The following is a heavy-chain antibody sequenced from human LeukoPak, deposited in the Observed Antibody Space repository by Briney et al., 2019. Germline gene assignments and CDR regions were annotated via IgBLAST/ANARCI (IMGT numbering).Heavy chain of an antibody. D-gene: IGHD3-3*01. CDR2: IKPDGSEK. J-gene: IGHJ4*02. Sequence: GGSLRLSCAASGFTFSSYWMSWVRQAPGKGLEWAANIKPDGSEKYYVDSVKGRFTISRDNAKNSLYLQMNSLRVEDTAVYYCARGGSRSGYNPYWGQGTLVTVSS. V-gene: IGHV3-7*03. CDR3: ARGGSRSGYNPY. CDR1: GFTFSSYW.